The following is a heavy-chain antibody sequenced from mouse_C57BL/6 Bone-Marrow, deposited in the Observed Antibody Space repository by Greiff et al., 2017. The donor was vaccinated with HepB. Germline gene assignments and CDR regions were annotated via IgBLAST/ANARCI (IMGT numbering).Heavy chain of an antibody. J-gene: IGHJ2*01. CDR3: ARDYGKGY. CDR1: GYSITSGYY. Sequence: VQLKESGPGLVKPSQSLSLTCSVTGYSITSGYYWNWIRQVPGNKMEGKGYISYDGSNNYNPSLKNRISITRDTSKNQFFLKLNSVTTEDTATYYCARDYGKGYWGQGTTLTVSS. CDR2: ISYDGSN. D-gene: IGHD1-1*01. V-gene: IGHV3-6*01.